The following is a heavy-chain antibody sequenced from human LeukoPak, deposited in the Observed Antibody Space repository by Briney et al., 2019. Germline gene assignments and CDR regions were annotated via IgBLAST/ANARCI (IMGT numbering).Heavy chain of an antibody. CDR3: ARRDGYNFSPFDY. Sequence: SETLSLTCTVSGGSISSSSYYWGWIRQPPGKGLEWIGYIYYSGSTNYNPSLKSRVTISVDTSKNQFSLKLSSVTAADTAVYYCARRDGYNFSPFDYWGQGTLVTVSS. J-gene: IGHJ4*02. CDR2: IYYSGST. V-gene: IGHV4-61*05. CDR1: GGSISSSSYY. D-gene: IGHD5-24*01.